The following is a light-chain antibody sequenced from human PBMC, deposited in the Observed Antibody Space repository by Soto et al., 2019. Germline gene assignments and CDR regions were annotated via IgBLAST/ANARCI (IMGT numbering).Light chain of an antibody. CDR1: QSISSW. CDR3: QQYNSYSKT. J-gene: IGKJ1*01. V-gene: IGKV1-5*03. Sequence: DIQMTKYPSTLSASVGDRVTITCRASQSISSWLAWYQQKPGKAPKLLIYKASSLESGVPSRFSGSGSGTEFTLTISSLQPDDFATYYCQQYNSYSKTFGQGTKVDI. CDR2: KAS.